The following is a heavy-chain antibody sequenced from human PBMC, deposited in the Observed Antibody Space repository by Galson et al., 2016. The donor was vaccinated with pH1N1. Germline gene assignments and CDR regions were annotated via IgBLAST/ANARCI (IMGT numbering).Heavy chain of an antibody. D-gene: IGHD3-16*01. Sequence: TLSLTCTVSGGSISSGGYYWSWIRQHPGKGLEWIGYIYYSGSTYYNPSLKSRVTISVDTSKNQFSLKLSSVTAADTAVDCCGMVPRGEFLYYMDVWGKGTTVTVSS. CDR2: IYYSGST. V-gene: IGHV4-31*03. CDR3: GMVPRGEFLYYMDV. CDR1: GGSISSGGYY. J-gene: IGHJ6*03.